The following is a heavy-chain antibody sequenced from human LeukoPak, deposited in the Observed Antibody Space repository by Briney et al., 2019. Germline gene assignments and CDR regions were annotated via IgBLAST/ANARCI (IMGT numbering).Heavy chain of an antibody. CDR2: IIPIFGTA. CDR1: GGTFSSYA. Sequence: SVKVSCKASGGTFSSYAISWVRQAPGQGLEWMGGIIPIFGTANYAQKFQGRVTITADESTSTAYMGLSSLRSEDTAVYYCARSYDSSGLYYGMDVWGQGTTVTVSS. J-gene: IGHJ6*02. CDR3: ARSYDSSGLYYGMDV. V-gene: IGHV1-69*13. D-gene: IGHD3-22*01.